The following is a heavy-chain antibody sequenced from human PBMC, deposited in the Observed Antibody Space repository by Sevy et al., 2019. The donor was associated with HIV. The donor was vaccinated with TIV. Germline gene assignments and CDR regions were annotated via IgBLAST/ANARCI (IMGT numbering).Heavy chain of an antibody. CDR2: FSFGCGRI. CDR3: AREGCTQPHYY. Sequence: GGSLRLSCAASGFTFAKYSMSWLRQAPGKGLEWVSTFSFGCGRINYADSVKGRFTISRDDSKNTLYLQLNSLRAEDTATYFCAREGCTQPHYYWGQGTLVTVSS. CDR1: GFTFAKYS. J-gene: IGHJ4*02. V-gene: IGHV3-23*01.